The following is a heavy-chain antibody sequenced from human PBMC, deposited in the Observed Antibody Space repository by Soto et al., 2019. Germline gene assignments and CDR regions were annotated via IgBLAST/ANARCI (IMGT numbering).Heavy chain of an antibody. CDR3: ARDKVDYGDYGFNYYYYMDV. D-gene: IGHD4-17*01. V-gene: IGHV4-59*01. Sequence: ASETLSLTCTVSGGSISSYYWSWIRQPPGKGLEWIGYIYYSGSTNYNPSLKSRVTISVDTSKNQFSLKLSSVTAADTAVYYCARDKVDYGDYGFNYYYYMDVWGKGTTVTVSS. CDR2: IYYSGST. CDR1: GGSISSYY. J-gene: IGHJ6*03.